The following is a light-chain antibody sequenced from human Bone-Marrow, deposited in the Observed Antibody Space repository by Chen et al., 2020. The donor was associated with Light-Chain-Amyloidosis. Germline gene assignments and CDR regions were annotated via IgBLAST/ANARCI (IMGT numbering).Light chain of an antibody. Sequence: QSALTQPASVSGSPGQSITISCTGTSSSVGGDNHVSWYQQHPDKAPKLMMYEVTNRPSWVPDRFSGSKSDNTASLTNAGLQTEEEADYFCSSYTITNTLVFGSGTRVTVL. CDR2: EVT. CDR3: SSYTITNTLV. V-gene: IGLV2-14*01. J-gene: IGLJ1*01. CDR1: SSSVGGDNH.